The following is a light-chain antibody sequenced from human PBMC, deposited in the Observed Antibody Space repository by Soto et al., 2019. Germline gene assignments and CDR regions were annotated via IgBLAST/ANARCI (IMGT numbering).Light chain of an antibody. J-gene: IGKJ2*01. V-gene: IGKV3-15*01. Sequence: EIVMTQSPATLSVSPGERATLSCRASQSVSSNLAWYQQKPGQAPRLLIYGASTRATGIPARFSGSGSGTEFTHTISSLQSEDFAVYYCQQYNNWPTLYTFGQGTKVDIK. CDR1: QSVSSN. CDR3: QQYNNWPTLYT. CDR2: GAS.